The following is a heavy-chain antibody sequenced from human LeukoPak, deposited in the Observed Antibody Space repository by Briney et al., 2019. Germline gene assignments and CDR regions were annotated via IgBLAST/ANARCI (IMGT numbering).Heavy chain of an antibody. D-gene: IGHD2-2*02. J-gene: IGHJ2*01. CDR2: INPNSGGT. V-gene: IGHV1-2*02. CDR3: AREVSYCSSTSCYTGPYWYFDL. CDR1: GYTLTELS. Sequence: ASVKVSCKVSGYTLTELSMHWVRQAPGQGLEWMGWINPNSGGTNYAQKFQGRVTMTRDTSISTAYMELSRLRSDDTAVYYCAREVSYCSSTSCYTGPYWYFDLWGRGTLVTVSS.